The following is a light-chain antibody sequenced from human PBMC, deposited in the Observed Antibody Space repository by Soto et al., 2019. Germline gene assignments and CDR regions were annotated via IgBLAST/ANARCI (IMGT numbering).Light chain of an antibody. J-gene: IGKJ4*01. CDR3: QQYFGSPLT. Sequence: DIVMTQSPDSLAVSLGERATINCKSSQSVLYSSNNKNYLAWYQQKPGQPPKLLIYWASTRESGVPDRFSGSGSGTDFTLTISSLQAEDVAVYYCQQYFGSPLTFGRGTKVEIK. CDR2: WAS. CDR1: QSVLYSSNNKNY. V-gene: IGKV4-1*01.